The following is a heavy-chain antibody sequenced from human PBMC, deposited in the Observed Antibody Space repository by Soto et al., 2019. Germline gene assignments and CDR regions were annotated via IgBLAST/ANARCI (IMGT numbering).Heavy chain of an antibody. J-gene: IGHJ6*01. CDR3: ARHSKKTGDFDYYYGMDV. CDR2: IYYRGNT. D-gene: IGHD7-27*01. Sequence: QVQVKESGPGLVKPSETLSLTCSVFGGSMSPYYWSWIRQSPGKGLEWIANIYYRGNTNYNPSLESRVTISIDTSKNQFSLKLNSLTAADTAVYYCARHSKKTGDFDYYYGMDVW. CDR1: GGSMSPYY. V-gene: IGHV4-59*08.